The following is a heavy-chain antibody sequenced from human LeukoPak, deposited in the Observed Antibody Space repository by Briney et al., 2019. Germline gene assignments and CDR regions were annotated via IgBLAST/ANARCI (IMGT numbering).Heavy chain of an antibody. V-gene: IGHV3-30*04. Sequence: GRSLRLSCAASGFTFSSYAMHWVRQAPGKGLEWVAVMSYEGTNRYYADSVKGRFTISRDNSKNTLYLLMNSLRAEDTAVYYCAKDVERLDYFDYWGQGTLVTVSS. CDR2: MSYEGTNR. CDR3: AKDVERLDYFDY. J-gene: IGHJ4*02. CDR1: GFTFSSYA. D-gene: IGHD3-9*01.